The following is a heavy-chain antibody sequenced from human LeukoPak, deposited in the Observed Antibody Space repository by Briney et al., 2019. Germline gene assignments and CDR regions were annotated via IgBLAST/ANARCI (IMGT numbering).Heavy chain of an antibody. CDR2: ISYSGST. CDR1: GGSVSSASYY. J-gene: IGHJ5*02. CDR3: AREGTAGTNLNWFDP. V-gene: IGHV4-61*01. D-gene: IGHD1-1*01. Sequence: SETLSLTCTVSGGSVSSASYYWSWIRQPPGKGLEWIGYISYSGSTNFNPSLKSRVTISVDTSKNQFSLKLSSVTAADTAVYYCAREGTAGTNLNWFDPWGQGTLVTVSS.